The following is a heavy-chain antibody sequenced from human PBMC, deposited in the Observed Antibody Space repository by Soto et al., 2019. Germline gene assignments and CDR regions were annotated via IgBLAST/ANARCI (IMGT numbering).Heavy chain of an antibody. CDR1: GYTFTSYD. Sequence: GASVKVSCKASGYTFTSYDINWVRQATGQGLEWMGWMNPNSGNTGYAQKFQGRVTMTRNTSISTAYMELSSLRSEDTAVYYCARGGVLRYFDWSGYYYYYMDVWGKGTTVTVSS. CDR2: MNPNSGNT. V-gene: IGHV1-8*01. D-gene: IGHD3-9*01. CDR3: ARGGVLRYFDWSGYYYYYMDV. J-gene: IGHJ6*03.